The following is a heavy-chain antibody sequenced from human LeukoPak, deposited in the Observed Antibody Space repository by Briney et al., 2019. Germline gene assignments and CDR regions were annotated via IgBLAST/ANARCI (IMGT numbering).Heavy chain of an antibody. CDR1: GYSFTSYW. CDR3: ARAANYYDSSGYRRGDAFDI. Sequence: GESPKISCKGSGYSFTSYWIGWARQMPGKGLEWMGIIYPGDADTRYSPSFQGQVTISADKSISTAYLQWSSLKASDTVMYYCARAANYYDSSGYRRGDAFDIWGQGTMVTVSS. V-gene: IGHV5-51*01. J-gene: IGHJ3*02. CDR2: IYPGDADT. D-gene: IGHD3-22*01.